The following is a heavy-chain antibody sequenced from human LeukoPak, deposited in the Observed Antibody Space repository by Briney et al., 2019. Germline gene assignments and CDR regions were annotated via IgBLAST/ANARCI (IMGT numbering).Heavy chain of an antibody. V-gene: IGHV4-59*08. CDR1: GGSISSYY. CDR3: ARHSPLVGATP. CDR2: IYYSGST. D-gene: IGHD1-26*01. J-gene: IGHJ5*02. Sequence: PSETLSLTCTVSGGSISSYYWSWIRQPPGKGLEWIGYIYYSGSTNYNPSLKSRVTISVDTSTNQFSLKLSSVTAADTAVYYCARHSPLVGATPWGQGTLVTVSS.